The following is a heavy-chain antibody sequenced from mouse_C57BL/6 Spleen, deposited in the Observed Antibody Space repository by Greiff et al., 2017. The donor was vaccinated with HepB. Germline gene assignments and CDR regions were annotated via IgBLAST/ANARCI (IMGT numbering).Heavy chain of an antibody. Sequence: EVKLMESGPGLVKPSQSLSLTCSVTGYSITSGYYWNWIRQFPGNKLEWMGYISYDGSNNYNPSLKNRISITRDTSKNQFFLKLNSVTTEDTATYYCARPLYGSSSSAWFAYWGQGTLVTVSA. CDR1: GYSITSGYY. J-gene: IGHJ3*01. D-gene: IGHD1-1*01. CDR2: ISYDGSN. CDR3: ARPLYGSSSSAWFAY. V-gene: IGHV3-6*01.